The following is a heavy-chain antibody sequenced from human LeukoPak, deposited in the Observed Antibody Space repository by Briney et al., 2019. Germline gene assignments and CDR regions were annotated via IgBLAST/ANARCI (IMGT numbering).Heavy chain of an antibody. Sequence: GGSLRLSCAASGFTFSSYGMHWVRQAPGKGLEWVAVIWYDGSNKYYADSVKGRFTISRDNSKNTLYLQMNSLRAEDTAVYYCARDLYYDILTGYYSPGYFDYWGQGTLVTVSS. J-gene: IGHJ4*02. CDR3: ARDLYYDILTGYYSPGYFDY. V-gene: IGHV3-33*01. D-gene: IGHD3-9*01. CDR1: GFTFSSYG. CDR2: IWYDGSNK.